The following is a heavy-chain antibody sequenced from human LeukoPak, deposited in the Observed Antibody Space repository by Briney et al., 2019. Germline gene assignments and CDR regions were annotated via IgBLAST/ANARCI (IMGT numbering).Heavy chain of an antibody. Sequence: PGGSLRLSCAATGFTFRSYGMHWVRQAPGKGLEWVAVVSYDGNTKYYADSVKGRITISRDNSKNTLYLQMNSLRAEDTAVYYCAKEFASGYQDYWGRGTLVTVSS. D-gene: IGHD3-3*01. CDR3: AKEFASGYQDY. J-gene: IGHJ4*02. CDR1: GFTFRSYG. V-gene: IGHV3-30*18. CDR2: VSYDGNTK.